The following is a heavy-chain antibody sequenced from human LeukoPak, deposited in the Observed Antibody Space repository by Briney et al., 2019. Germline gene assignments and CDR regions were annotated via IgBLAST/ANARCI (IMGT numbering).Heavy chain of an antibody. CDR2: MNPNSGNT. D-gene: IGHD6-19*01. CDR1: GYTFTSHD. CDR3: ARGNPSSDYFDY. V-gene: IGHV1-8*01. J-gene: IGHJ4*02. Sequence: ASVKVSCKASGYTFTSHDINWVRQATGQGLEWMGWMNPNSGNTGYAQKFQGRVTMTRNTSISTAYMELSSLGSEDTAVYYCARGNPSSDYFDYWGQGTLVTVSS.